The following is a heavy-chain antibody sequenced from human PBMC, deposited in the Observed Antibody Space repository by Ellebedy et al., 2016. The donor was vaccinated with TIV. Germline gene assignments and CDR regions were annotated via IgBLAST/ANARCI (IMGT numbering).Heavy chain of an antibody. CDR3: ARSYDYVWGSYRPPSN. V-gene: IGHV1-69*05. J-gene: IGHJ4*02. Sequence: SVKVSCXASGGTFSSYAISWVRQAPGQGLEWMGGIIPIFGTANYAQKFQGRVTMTRDTSTSTVYMELSSLRSEDTAVYYCARSYDYVWGSYRPPSNWGQGTLVTVSS. CDR1: GGTFSSYA. D-gene: IGHD3-16*02. CDR2: IIPIFGTA.